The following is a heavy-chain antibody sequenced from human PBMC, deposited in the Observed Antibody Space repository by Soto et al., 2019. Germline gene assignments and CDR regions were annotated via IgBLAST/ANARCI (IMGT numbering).Heavy chain of an antibody. D-gene: IGHD6-13*01. Sequence: SETLSLTCSVSGGSISSSSYYWAWIRQPPGKGLEWIGSIYYTGSTYYNPSLKSRVTLSVDTSKNQFSLRLSSVTAAETAVYYCASKIASAALGWFDPWGQGTLVTVSS. CDR3: ASKIASAALGWFDP. CDR2: IYYTGST. J-gene: IGHJ5*02. V-gene: IGHV4-39*01. CDR1: GGSISSSSYY.